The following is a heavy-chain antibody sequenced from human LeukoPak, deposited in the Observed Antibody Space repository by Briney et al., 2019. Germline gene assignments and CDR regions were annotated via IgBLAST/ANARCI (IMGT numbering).Heavy chain of an antibody. CDR1: GFIFSTYA. CDR2: ISGGSDST. V-gene: IGHV3-23*01. J-gene: IGHJ1*01. D-gene: IGHD1-26*01. Sequence: GGSLRLSCAASGFIFSTYAMSWVRQAPGQGLEWVSGISGGSDSTFYADSVKGRFTISRDNSKNTLYLQMNSLRAEDTAVYYCATSIVGLTYDEHFQHWGQGTLVTVSS. CDR3: ATSIVGLTYDEHFQH.